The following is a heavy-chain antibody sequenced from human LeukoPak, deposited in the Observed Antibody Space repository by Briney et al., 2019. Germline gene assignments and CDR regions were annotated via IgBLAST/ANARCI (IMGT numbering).Heavy chain of an antibody. CDR2: TSSSGSTI. Sequence: PGGSLRLSCAASGFTFSSYAMSWVRQAPGKGLEWISYTSSSGSTIYYADSVKGRFTLSRDNAKNSLYLQMSSLRDEDTAVYYCARILGFTLDYWGQGTLVTVSS. CDR1: GFTFSSYA. J-gene: IGHJ4*02. V-gene: IGHV3-48*02. CDR3: ARILGFTLDY.